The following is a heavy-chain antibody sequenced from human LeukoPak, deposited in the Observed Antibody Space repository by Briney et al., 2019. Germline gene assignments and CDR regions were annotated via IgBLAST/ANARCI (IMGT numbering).Heavy chain of an antibody. D-gene: IGHD1-20*01. CDR1: GGSISSYY. Sequence: SETLSLTXTVSGGSISSYYWSWIRQPPGKGLEWIGYIYYSGSTNYNPSLKSRVTISVDTSKNQFSLKLSSVTAADTAVYYCATGDGITGPNNWFDPWGQGTLVTVSS. CDR3: ATGDGITGPNNWFDP. CDR2: IYYSGST. V-gene: IGHV4-59*01. J-gene: IGHJ5*02.